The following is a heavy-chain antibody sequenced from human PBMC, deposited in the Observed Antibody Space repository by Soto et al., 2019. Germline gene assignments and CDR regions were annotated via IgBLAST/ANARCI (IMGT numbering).Heavy chain of an antibody. J-gene: IGHJ6*02. CDR1: GYTFTSYG. CDR3: ASSLRYYYDSSGYRNYYYGMDV. CDR2: ISAYNGNT. Sequence: QVQLVQSGAEVKKPGASVKVSCKASGYTFTSYGISWVRQAPGQGLEWMGWISAYNGNTNYAQKLQGRVTMTTDTSTSTAYMELRSLRSDDTAVYYCASSLRYYYDSSGYRNYYYGMDVWGQGTTVTVSS. V-gene: IGHV1-18*04. D-gene: IGHD3-22*01.